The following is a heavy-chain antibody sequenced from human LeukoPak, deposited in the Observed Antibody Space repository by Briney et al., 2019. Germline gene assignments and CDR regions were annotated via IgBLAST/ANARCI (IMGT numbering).Heavy chain of an antibody. Sequence: GESLKISCKGSGYIFSNYWIGWVRPMPGKGLEGMGIIYPGDSDTRYSPSFQGQVTISADKSISTAYLQWSSLKASDTAMYYCARVIGGYDSSGYLVYWGQGTLVTVSS. CDR2: IYPGDSDT. D-gene: IGHD3-22*01. CDR1: GYIFSNYW. J-gene: IGHJ4*02. V-gene: IGHV5-51*01. CDR3: ARVIGGYDSSGYLVY.